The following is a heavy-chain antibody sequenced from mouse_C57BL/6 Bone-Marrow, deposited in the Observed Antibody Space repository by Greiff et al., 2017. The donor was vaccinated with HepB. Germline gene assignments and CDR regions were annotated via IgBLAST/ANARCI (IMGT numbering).Heavy chain of an antibody. J-gene: IGHJ3*01. CDR1: GYTFTSYW. CDR3: ASTAVSPFAY. V-gene: IGHV1-64*01. Sequence: QVHVKQPGAELVKPGASVKLSCKASGYTFTSYWMHWVKQRPGQGLEWIGMIHPNSGSTNYNEKFKSKATLTVDKSSSTAYMQLSSLTSEDSAVYYCASTAVSPFAYWGQGTLVTVSA. D-gene: IGHD3-3*01. CDR2: IHPNSGST.